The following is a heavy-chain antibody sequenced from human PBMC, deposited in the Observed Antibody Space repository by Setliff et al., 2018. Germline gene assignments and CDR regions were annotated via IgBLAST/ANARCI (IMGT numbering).Heavy chain of an antibody. J-gene: IGHJ3*01. CDR2: ISSYNDVT. D-gene: IGHD2-15*01. CDR3: AISSLSICSGGSCPNVFDV. Sequence: GASVKVSCKASGHIFSSYGISWVRQAPGQGLEWMGWISSYNDVTNYEQRFQGRVTMTTDTSASAAYMELRGPRPDDTAIYYCAISSLSICSGGSCPNVFDVWGPGTLVTVSS. V-gene: IGHV1-18*01. CDR1: GHIFSSYG.